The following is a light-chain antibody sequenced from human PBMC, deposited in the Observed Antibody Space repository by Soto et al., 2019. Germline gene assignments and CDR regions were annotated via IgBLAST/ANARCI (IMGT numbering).Light chain of an antibody. CDR1: QSISTY. Sequence: DIQMTQSPSSLSASVGDRVTITCRASQSISTYLNWYQQRPGKAPKVLIYAASSLQSGVPSRFRGSGSGTDFTLTISSLQPEDFATYYCQQSYSNSITFGGGTKVDI. J-gene: IGKJ4*01. CDR3: QQSYSNSIT. CDR2: AAS. V-gene: IGKV1-39*01.